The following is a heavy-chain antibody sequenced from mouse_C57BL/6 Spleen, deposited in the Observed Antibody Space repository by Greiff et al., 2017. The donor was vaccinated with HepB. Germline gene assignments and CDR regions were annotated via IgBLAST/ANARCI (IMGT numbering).Heavy chain of an antibody. D-gene: IGHD2-3*01. CDR1: GYTFTSYW. J-gene: IGHJ1*03. Sequence: QVQLQQPGAELVKPGASVKLSCTASGYTFTSYWMQWVKQRPGQGLEWIGEIDPSDSYTNYNQKFKGKATLTVDTSSSTAYMQLSSLTSEDSAVYYCARGGGYYAYFDVWGTGTTVTVSS. CDR3: ARGGGYYAYFDV. CDR2: IDPSDSYT. V-gene: IGHV1-50*01.